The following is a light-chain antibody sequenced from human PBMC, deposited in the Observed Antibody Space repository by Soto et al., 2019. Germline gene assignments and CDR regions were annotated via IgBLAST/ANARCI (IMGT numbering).Light chain of an antibody. J-gene: IGKJ1*01. CDR1: QDISHF. V-gene: IGKV1-27*01. CDR2: GAS. CDR3: QKYNKDSPAT. Sequence: DIQLTQSPSSLSASVGDRVTFTCRASQDISHFLAWYQQRPGEVPRLLIYGASTLQSGVSSRFSGRGCGTDFTLTIASPQPEDVATYYCQKYNKDSPATSGPGTKVEIK.